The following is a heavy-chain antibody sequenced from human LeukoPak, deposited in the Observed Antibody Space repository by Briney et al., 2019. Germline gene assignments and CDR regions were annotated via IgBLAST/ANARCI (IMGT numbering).Heavy chain of an antibody. CDR1: GFTFSSYS. D-gene: IGHD3-3*01. CDR3: AREYYDFWSGYQTEFYFES. Sequence: GGSLRLSCAASGFTFSSYSMNWVRQARGKGLEWVSSISSSSSYIYYADSVKGRFTISRDNTKNSLYLQMNSLRAEDTAVYYCAREYYDFWSGYQTEFYFESWGQGTLVTVSS. V-gene: IGHV3-21*01. J-gene: IGHJ4*02. CDR2: ISSSSSYI.